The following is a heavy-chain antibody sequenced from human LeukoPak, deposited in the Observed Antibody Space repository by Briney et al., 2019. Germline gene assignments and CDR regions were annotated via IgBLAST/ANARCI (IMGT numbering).Heavy chain of an antibody. Sequence: SETLSLTCAVYGGSFSGYYWSWIRQPPGKGLEWIWEINHSGSTNYNPSLKSRVTISVDTSKNQFSLKLSSVTAADTAVYYCARGRLWSSGLFDYWGQGTLVTVSS. CDR1: GGSFSGYY. D-gene: IGHD6-19*01. V-gene: IGHV4-34*01. CDR2: INHSGST. CDR3: ARGRLWSSGLFDY. J-gene: IGHJ4*02.